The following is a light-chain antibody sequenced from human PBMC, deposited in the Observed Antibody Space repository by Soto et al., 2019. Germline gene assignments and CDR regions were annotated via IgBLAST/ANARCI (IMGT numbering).Light chain of an antibody. Sequence: EIVMTQSPATLSVSPGERATLSCRASQSIGSTLAWYQQKPGQTPRLLIYDASTRATGIPARFSGIGSGTEFTLIISSLQSEDFAVYYCQHYGSPSWTFGQGTKVEIK. CDR2: DAS. V-gene: IGKV3-15*01. CDR3: QHYGSPSWT. CDR1: QSIGST. J-gene: IGKJ1*01.